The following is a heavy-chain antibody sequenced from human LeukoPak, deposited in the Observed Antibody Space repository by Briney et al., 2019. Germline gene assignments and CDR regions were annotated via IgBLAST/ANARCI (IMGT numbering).Heavy chain of an antibody. CDR2: ISYDGSNK. CDR3: ARETTYYDILTGYYYYYGMDV. D-gene: IGHD3-9*01. J-gene: IGHJ6*02. Sequence: GGSLRLSCAASGSTFSSYAMHWVRQAPGKGLEWVAVISYDGSNKYYADSVKGRFTISRDNSKNTLYLQMNSLRAEDTAVYYCARETTYYDILTGYYYYYGMDVWGQGTTVTVSS. V-gene: IGHV3-30-3*01. CDR1: GSTFSSYA.